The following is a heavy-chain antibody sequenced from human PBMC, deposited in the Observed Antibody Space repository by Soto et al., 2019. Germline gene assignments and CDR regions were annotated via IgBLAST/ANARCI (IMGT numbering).Heavy chain of an antibody. V-gene: IGHV4-34*01. CDR2: INHSGST. Sequence: SETLSLTCAVYGGSFSGYYWSWIRQPPGKGLEWIGEINHSGSTNYNPSLKSRVTISVDTSKNQFSLKLSPVTAADTAVYYCARVLGTYYDFWSGPAILNWFDPWGQGTLVTVSS. D-gene: IGHD3-3*01. J-gene: IGHJ5*02. CDR3: ARVLGTYYDFWSGPAILNWFDP. CDR1: GGSFSGYY.